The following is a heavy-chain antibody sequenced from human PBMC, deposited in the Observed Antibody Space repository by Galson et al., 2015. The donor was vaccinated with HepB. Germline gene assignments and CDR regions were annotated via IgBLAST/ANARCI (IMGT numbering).Heavy chain of an antibody. V-gene: IGHV3-30*04. D-gene: IGHD3-9*01. CDR3: VRGFDILAGDGHYFDI. Sequence: SLRLSCAASGFTFSSFAIHWARQPPAKGLARVELISFDGGDEHFADSVKGRFSISRDNSKHTVDLLMNKVRSDDTAIYFCVRGFDILAGDGHYFDIGGQGALVIVS. CDR1: GFTFSSFA. J-gene: IGHJ4*02. CDR2: ISFDGGDE.